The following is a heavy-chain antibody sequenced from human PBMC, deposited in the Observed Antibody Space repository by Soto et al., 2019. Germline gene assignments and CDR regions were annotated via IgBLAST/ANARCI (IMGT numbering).Heavy chain of an antibody. CDR3: ARATPHNYFDY. CDR2: ISAYNGNT. CDR1: GYTFTGYY. Sequence: GASVKVSCKASGYTFTGYYMHWVRQAPGQGLEWMGWISAYNGNTNYAQKLQGRVTITRDTSASTAYMELSSLRSEDTAVYYCARATPHNYFDYWGQGTLVTVSS. J-gene: IGHJ4*02. V-gene: IGHV1-18*04.